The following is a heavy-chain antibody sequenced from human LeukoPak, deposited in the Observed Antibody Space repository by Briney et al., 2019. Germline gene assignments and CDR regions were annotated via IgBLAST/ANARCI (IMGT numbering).Heavy chain of an antibody. Sequence: PGGSLRLSCAASGFTFSSYSMNWVRQAPGKGLEWVSSISSSSSYIYYADSVKGRFTISRDNAKNSPYLQMNSLRAEDTAVYYCARGCSGGSCYPLNYFDYWGQGTLVTVSS. J-gene: IGHJ4*02. CDR1: GFTFSSYS. CDR3: ARGCSGGSCYPLNYFDY. V-gene: IGHV3-21*01. D-gene: IGHD2-15*01. CDR2: ISSSSSYI.